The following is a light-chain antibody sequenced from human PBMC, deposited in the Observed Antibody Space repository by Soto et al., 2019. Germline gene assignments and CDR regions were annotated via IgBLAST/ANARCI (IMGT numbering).Light chain of an antibody. CDR3: ISYTGSSTSYV. V-gene: IGLV2-14*01. J-gene: IGLJ1*01. CDR1: SPYLGSYAH. CDR2: EVS. Sequence: SSLTQPASLSASLGQSLTISSSGTSPYLGSYAHVACVEPFPGKTPKLMLYEVSNRPSGVSSRFSGSKSGNTASLTIFGLQAEDEADYYCISYTGSSTSYVFGSGTKVTVL.